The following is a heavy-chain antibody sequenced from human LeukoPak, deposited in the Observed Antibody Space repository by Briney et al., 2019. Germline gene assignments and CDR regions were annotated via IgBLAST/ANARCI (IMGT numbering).Heavy chain of an antibody. CDR3: ARVSLSRIAAPDY. J-gene: IGHJ4*02. CDR2: INPNSGGT. V-gene: IGHV1-2*06. Sequence: ASVKVSCKASGYTFTGYYMHWVRQAPGQGLKWMGRINPNSGGTNYAQKFQGRVTMTRDTSISTAYMELSRLRSDDTAVYYCARVSLSRIAAPDYWGQGTLVTVSS. CDR1: GYTFTGYY. D-gene: IGHD6-13*01.